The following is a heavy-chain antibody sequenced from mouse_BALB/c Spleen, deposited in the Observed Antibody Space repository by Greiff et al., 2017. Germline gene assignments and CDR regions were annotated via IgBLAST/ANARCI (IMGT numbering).Heavy chain of an antibody. CDR2: INPYNGDT. D-gene: IGHD2-14*01. CDR3: GRGNRYWYMDD. Sequence: VQLQQSGPELVKPGASVKISCTASGYSFTGYFMNWVKQSHGKSLEWIGRINPYNGDTFYNQKFKGKATLTVDNTSSTAHMELLSLTSEDSAVYYCGRGNRYWYMDDWGEGTTVTVSS. J-gene: IGHJ1*01. CDR1: GYSFTGYF. V-gene: IGHV1-37*01.